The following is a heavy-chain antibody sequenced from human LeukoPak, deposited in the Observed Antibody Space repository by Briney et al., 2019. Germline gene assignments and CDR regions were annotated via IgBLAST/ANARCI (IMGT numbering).Heavy chain of an antibody. CDR1: GYSISNDYY. Sequence: SETLSLTCSVSGYSISNDYYWGWIRQSPEKGLEWLGSISHSGSTYYNPSLRSRVTISRDMPKNQFSLELNSVTAADTAVYYCAGISTGSCFRHWGQGTLVTVSS. V-gene: IGHV4-38-2*02. CDR3: AGISTGSCFRH. J-gene: IGHJ1*01. CDR2: ISHSGST. D-gene: IGHD4-17*01.